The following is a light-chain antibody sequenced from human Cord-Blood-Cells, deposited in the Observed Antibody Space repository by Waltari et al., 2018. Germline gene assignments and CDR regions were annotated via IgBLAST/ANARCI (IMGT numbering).Light chain of an antibody. Sequence: EIVLTQSPATLSLSPGERATLSCRASQSVSTYLAWYQQKPGQAPRLLIYDASNRATGIPARFSGGGSGTDFTLTVSSLEPEDFAVYYCQQRSNWPRTFGQGTNVEIK. V-gene: IGKV3-11*01. CDR2: DAS. J-gene: IGKJ1*01. CDR1: QSVSTY. CDR3: QQRSNWPRT.